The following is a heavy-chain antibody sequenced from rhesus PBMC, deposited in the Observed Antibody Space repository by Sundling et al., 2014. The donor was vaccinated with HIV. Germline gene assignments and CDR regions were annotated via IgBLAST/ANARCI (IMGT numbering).Heavy chain of an antibody. CDR2: IYSNSETT. D-gene: IGHD6-31*01. Sequence: QVQLQESGPGLVKPSETLSLTCAVSGGSISGNYYWSWIRQPPEKGLEWIGGIYSNSETTNYNASLKSRVTISSDTSKNQFSLKLMSLTAADTAVYYCARDSGAAANFDSWGQGVLVTVSP. J-gene: IGHJ4*01. CDR1: GGSISGNYY. V-gene: IGHV4S13*01. CDR3: ARDSGAAANFDS.